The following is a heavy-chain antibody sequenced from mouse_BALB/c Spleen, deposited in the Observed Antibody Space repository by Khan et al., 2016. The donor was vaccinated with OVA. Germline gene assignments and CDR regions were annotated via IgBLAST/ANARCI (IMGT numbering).Heavy chain of an antibody. CDR1: GFNIKDIY. D-gene: IGHD1-2*01. CDR3: AHSLLLYAMDY. V-gene: IGHV14-3*02. Sequence: VQLKQSGAEFVKPGASVKLSCTASGFNIKDIYIHWVKQRPEQGLEWIGKIDPANGKTNYDPKFQGKATITADTSSNTAYLHLSNLTSEDTVVYYCAHSLLLYAMDYWGQGTSVTVSS. CDR2: IDPANGKT. J-gene: IGHJ4*01.